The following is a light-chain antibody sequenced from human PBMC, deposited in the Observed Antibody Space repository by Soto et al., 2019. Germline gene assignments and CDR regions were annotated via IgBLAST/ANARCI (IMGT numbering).Light chain of an antibody. CDR1: SSDVGNYNF. V-gene: IGLV2-23*02. Sequence: QSALTQPASVSGSPGQSITTSCTGTSSDVGNYNFVSWYQQHPGKAPKLMIYEVSKRPSGVSDRFSGSKSGNTASLTISGLQVEDEADYYCCSYAGSTTWMFGGGTQLTVL. J-gene: IGLJ3*02. CDR3: CSYAGSTTWM. CDR2: EVS.